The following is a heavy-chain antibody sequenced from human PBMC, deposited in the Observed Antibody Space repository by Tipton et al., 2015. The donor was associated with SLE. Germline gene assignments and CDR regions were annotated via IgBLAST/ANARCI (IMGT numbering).Heavy chain of an antibody. D-gene: IGHD2-8*01. Sequence: QLVQSGPEVKKPGASVRVSCEVSGYPFSDKYIHWVRQAPGQGLEWMGWIHPHTGGTHYAQKFQGRVTMTRNTSISTAYMELSSLRSDDTAVYYCARGDVEYTNGVCYTGGYWGQGTLVTVSS. CDR2: IHPHTGGT. J-gene: IGHJ4*02. CDR1: GYPFSDKY. CDR3: ARGDVEYTNGVCYTGGY. V-gene: IGHV1-2*02.